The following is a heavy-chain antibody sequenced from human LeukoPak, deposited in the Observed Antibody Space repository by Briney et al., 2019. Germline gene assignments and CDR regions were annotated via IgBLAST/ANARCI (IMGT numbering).Heavy chain of an antibody. CDR1: GFTFDDYT. CDR2: IGWDGGST. J-gene: IGHJ6*03. V-gene: IGHV3-43*01. Sequence: GGSLRRYCAASGFTFDDYTMHWVGQAPGVGLEWVSLIGWDGGSTYYADSVKGRFTISRDNSKTSLYLRMNSLRTEDTALYYCAKEEPTYYDLCMDVWGKGTTVTVSS. D-gene: IGHD3-3*01. CDR3: AKEEPTYYDLCMDV.